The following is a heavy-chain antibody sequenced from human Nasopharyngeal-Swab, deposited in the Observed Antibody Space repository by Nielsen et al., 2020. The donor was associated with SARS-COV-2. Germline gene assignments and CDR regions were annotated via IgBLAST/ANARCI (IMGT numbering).Heavy chain of an antibody. J-gene: IGHJ6*03. V-gene: IGHV1-46*01. CDR3: ARGIGVLRFLEWSHMDV. CDR1: GYTFTLYY. Sequence: ASVKVSCKASGYTFTLYYLHWVRQAPGQGLEWMGIINPSGGSTSYAQKFQGRVTMTRDTSTSTVYMELSSLRSEDTAVYYCARGIGVLRFLEWSHMDVWGKGTTVTVSS. CDR2: INPSGGST. D-gene: IGHD3-3*01.